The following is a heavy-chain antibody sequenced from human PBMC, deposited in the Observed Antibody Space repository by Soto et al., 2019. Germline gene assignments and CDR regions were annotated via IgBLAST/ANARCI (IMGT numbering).Heavy chain of an antibody. CDR3: ARGPPAIFGVVILSTIFFDY. Sequence: TLSLTCTVSGGSISSGGYYWSWIRQHPGKGLEWIGYIYYSGSTYYNPSLKSRVTISVDTSKNQFSLKLSSVTAADTAVYYCARGPPAIFGVVILSTIFFDYWGQGTLVTVSS. D-gene: IGHD3-3*01. J-gene: IGHJ4*02. CDR1: GGSISSGGYY. V-gene: IGHV4-31*03. CDR2: IYYSGST.